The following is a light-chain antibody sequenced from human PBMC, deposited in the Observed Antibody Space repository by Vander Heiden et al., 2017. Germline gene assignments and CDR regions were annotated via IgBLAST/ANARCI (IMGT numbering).Light chain of an antibody. CDR2: SNN. J-gene: IGLJ2*01. CDR3: ASWDDSLIDMV. CDR1: TSNIGLNT. V-gene: IGLV1-44*01. Sequence: QSELTQPPSAAGTPGQRVTIPCSGRTSNIGLNTVNWYQHLPGTAPKLLIHSNNKRPPGVPDRFSGSKSGTSASLAITGLHSEDEADYYCASWDDSLIDMVFGGGTKLTVL.